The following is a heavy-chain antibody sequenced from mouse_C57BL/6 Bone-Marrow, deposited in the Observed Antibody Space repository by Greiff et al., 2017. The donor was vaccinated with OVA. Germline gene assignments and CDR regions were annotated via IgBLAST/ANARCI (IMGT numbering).Heavy chain of an antibody. Sequence: EVHLVESGGGLVQPGESLKLSCESNEYEFPSHDMSWVRKTPEKRLELVAAIISDGGSPYYPDTMEGRFIISRDNTKKTRYLQLSSLRSEYTALYYCARHAVFFEYGGQGTTLTVSS. CDR3: ARHAVFFEY. J-gene: IGHJ2*01. CDR1: EYEFPSHD. CDR2: IISDGGSP. V-gene: IGHV5-2*01.